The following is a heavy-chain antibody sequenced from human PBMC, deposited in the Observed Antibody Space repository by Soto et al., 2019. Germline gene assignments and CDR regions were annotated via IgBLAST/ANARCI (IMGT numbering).Heavy chain of an antibody. CDR2: IHGDDDYS. Sequence: EVQLLDSGGGLVQPGGSLRLSCAASGFMFSCCAMSWVRQAPGKGLEWVSTIHGDDDYSHYTDSVEGRFTISRDNSRNTLYLQMDSLRADDTATYYCAKNRGAGDYTNWSFAVWGRGTLVAVSS. CDR3: AKNRGAGDYTNWSFAV. CDR1: GFMFSCCA. D-gene: IGHD2-2*02. V-gene: IGHV3-23*01. J-gene: IGHJ2*01.